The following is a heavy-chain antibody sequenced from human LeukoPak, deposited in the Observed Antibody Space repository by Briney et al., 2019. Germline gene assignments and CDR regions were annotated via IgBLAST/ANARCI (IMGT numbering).Heavy chain of an antibody. V-gene: IGHV4-59*08. Sequence: SETLSLTCTVSGGSISTYYWSWIRQPPGKGLEWIGYIHYSGSTNYNPSLKSRVAISVDTSKNQFSLKLSFVTAADTAAYYCARLIGGVGYFDLRGRGTLVTVSS. CDR2: IHYSGST. CDR3: ARLIGGVGYFDL. CDR1: GGSISTYY. J-gene: IGHJ2*01.